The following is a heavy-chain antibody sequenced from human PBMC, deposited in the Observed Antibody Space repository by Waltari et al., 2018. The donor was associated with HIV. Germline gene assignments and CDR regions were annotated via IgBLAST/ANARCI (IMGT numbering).Heavy chain of an antibody. V-gene: IGHV4-39*01. CDR3: ARLQGWELIGSAAFDI. J-gene: IGHJ3*02. CDR2: LFYSGST. CDR1: GGSIGSSRFF. D-gene: IGHD1-26*01. Sequence: QMQLQESGPGLVKPAETLSLTCTVSGGSIGSSRFFSGWIRQPPGEGQGWIGTLFYSGSTDYNPSLKSRVTISVDTSKNQFALKMSTVTAADTAVYYCARLQGWELIGSAAFDIWGQGTMVTVSS.